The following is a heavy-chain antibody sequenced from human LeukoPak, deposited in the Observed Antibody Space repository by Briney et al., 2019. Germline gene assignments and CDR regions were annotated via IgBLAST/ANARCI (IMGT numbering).Heavy chain of an antibody. CDR3: ARDPSSAVDTAMVTNDY. V-gene: IGHV1-69*13. Sequence: VASVTVSCKASGGTFSSYAISWVRQAPGQGLEWMGGIIPIFGTANYAQKFQGRVTITADESTSTAYMELSSLRSEDTAVYYCARDPSSAVDTAMVTNDYWGQGTLVTVSS. CDR1: GGTFSSYA. CDR2: IIPIFGTA. D-gene: IGHD5-18*01. J-gene: IGHJ4*02.